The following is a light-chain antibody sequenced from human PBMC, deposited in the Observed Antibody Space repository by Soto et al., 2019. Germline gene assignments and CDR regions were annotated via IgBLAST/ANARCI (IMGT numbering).Light chain of an antibody. CDR3: PQYGRSPLYT. Sequence: EIVLTQSPGTLSLSPGERATLSCRASQSVSSSYLAWYQQKPGQAPRLLIYGASSRAAGIPDSFSSSGSGTEFAPTISRMAPEDYAVDYCPQYGRSPLYTSGQATKLAIK. J-gene: IGKJ2*01. CDR2: GAS. V-gene: IGKV3-20*01. CDR1: QSVSSSY.